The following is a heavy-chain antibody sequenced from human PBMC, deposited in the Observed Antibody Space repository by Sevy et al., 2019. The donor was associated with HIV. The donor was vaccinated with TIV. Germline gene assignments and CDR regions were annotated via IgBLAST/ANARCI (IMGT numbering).Heavy chain of an antibody. Sequence: SETLSLTCSVSGASISSTIYYWAWIRQSPGKGLEWFGSIHHSGSTYYNLSLKSRVTISVDTSKNQFSLKMNSVTAADTAVYYCAKQCSHYFDNSGYGEAFDIWGQGTKVTVSS. D-gene: IGHD3-22*01. CDR1: GASISSTIYY. V-gene: IGHV4-39*01. CDR3: AKQCSHYFDNSGYGEAFDI. J-gene: IGHJ3*02. CDR2: IHHSGST.